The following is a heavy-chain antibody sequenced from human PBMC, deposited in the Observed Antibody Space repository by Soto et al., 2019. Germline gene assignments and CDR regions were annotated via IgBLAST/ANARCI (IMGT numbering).Heavy chain of an antibody. Sequence: EVQLVESGGGLVQPGGSLKLSCAASGFTFSGSAMHWVRQASGKGLEWVGRIRSKANSYATAYAASVKGRFTISRDYSKNTAYLQMNSLKTEDTAVYYCVLGGWFDPWGQGTLVTVSS. CDR2: IRSKANSYAT. V-gene: IGHV3-73*01. CDR1: GFTFSGSA. CDR3: VLGGWFDP. D-gene: IGHD3-16*01. J-gene: IGHJ5*02.